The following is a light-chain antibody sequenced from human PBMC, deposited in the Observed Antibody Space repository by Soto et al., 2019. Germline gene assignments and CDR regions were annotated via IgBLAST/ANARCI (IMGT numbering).Light chain of an antibody. J-gene: IGKJ1*01. CDR1: QSISGW. Sequence: DIQLTQSPSTLSASVGDRVTITCRASQSISGWLAWYQQKPGKAPMLLIYDASSLQNGVPSRFSGSGSGTEFTLTISRLQPDDFAPYYCQQYNTSPRTFGQRTKVQIK. CDR3: QQYNTSPRT. V-gene: IGKV1-5*01. CDR2: DAS.